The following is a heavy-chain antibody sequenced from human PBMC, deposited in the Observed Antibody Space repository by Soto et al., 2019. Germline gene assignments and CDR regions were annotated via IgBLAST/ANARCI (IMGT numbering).Heavy chain of an antibody. D-gene: IGHD3-3*01. CDR3: ARESYDFWSGYFHFDY. CDR2: IYYSGST. CDR1: GGSISSGDYY. V-gene: IGHV4-30-4*01. J-gene: IGHJ4*02. Sequence: SETLSLTCTVSGGSISSGDYYWSWIRQPPGKGLEWIGYIYYSGSTYYNPSLKSRVTISVDTSKNQFSLKLSSVTAADTAVYYCARESYDFWSGYFHFDYWGQGTLVTISS.